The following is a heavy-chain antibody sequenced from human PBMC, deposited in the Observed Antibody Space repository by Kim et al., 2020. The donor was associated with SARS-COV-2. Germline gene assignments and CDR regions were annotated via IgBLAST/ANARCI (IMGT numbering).Heavy chain of an antibody. CDR1: GFTFSSYA. J-gene: IGHJ4*02. Sequence: GGSLRLSCAASGFTFSSYAMSWVRQAPGKGLEWVSSISGSGGSTYYADSVKGRFTISRDNSKNTLYLQMNSLRAEDTAVYYCAKVLGRITIFWEVGHDYWGQGTLVTVSS. CDR2: ISGSGGST. V-gene: IGHV3-23*01. D-gene: IGHD3-9*01. CDR3: AKVLGRITIFWEVGHDY.